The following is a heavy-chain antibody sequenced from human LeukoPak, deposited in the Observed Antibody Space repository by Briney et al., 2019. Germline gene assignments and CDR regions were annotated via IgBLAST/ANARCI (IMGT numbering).Heavy chain of an antibody. CDR2: ISSSGGST. CDR1: GFTFRSYA. Sequence: GGSLRLSCAVSGFTFRSYAMSWVRQAPGKGPEWVSVISSSGGSTNYADSVKGRFTISRDNSKNTLFLQMDSLRAEDTAVYYCAKGLYSSGWYFDYWGQGTLVTVSS. D-gene: IGHD6-19*01. V-gene: IGHV3-23*01. CDR3: AKGLYSSGWYFDY. J-gene: IGHJ4*02.